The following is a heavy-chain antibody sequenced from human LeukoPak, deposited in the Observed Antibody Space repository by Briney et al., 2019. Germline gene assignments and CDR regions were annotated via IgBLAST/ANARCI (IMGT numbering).Heavy chain of an antibody. Sequence: PGGSLRLSCAVSGFSVSTYAMSWVRQAPGKGLEWVSSMSGSGAKTNYADSVKGRFTISRDNSKNTLYLHMNSLRAEDTAVYYCAKDPQIYYYYYGMDVWGQGTTVTVSS. V-gene: IGHV3-23*01. CDR1: GFSVSTYA. CDR3: AKDPQIYYYYYGMDV. J-gene: IGHJ6*02. CDR2: MSGSGAKT.